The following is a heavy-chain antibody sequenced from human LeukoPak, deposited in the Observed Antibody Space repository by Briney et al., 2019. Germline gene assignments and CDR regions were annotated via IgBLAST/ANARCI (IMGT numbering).Heavy chain of an antibody. CDR2: ISNSGST. D-gene: IGHD3-22*01. J-gene: IGHJ4*02. V-gene: IGHV4-61*01. CDR3: ARSPSGYRFDS. Sequence: PAETLSLTCAVSGGSVNRGTFFWNRIRKPPGKGLEWIGYISNSGSTNYHPSLKSRVTISSDTSKTQFTLKLTSVTAADTAVYYCARSPSGYRFDSWGQGTLVIVSS. CDR1: GGSVNRGTFF.